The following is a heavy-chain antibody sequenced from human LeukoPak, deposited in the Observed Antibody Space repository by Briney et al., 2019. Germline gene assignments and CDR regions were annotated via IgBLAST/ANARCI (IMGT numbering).Heavy chain of an antibody. CDR2: IIPIFGTA. CDR1: GGTFSSYA. J-gene: IGHJ4*02. D-gene: IGHD2-2*01. CDR3: ARVWAYCSSTSCFDY. V-gene: IGHV1-69*06. Sequence: ASVKVSCKASGGTFSSYAISWVRQAPGQGLEWMGGIIPIFGTANYAQKFQGRVTITADKSTSTAYMELSSLRSEDTAVYYCARVWAYCSSTSCFDYWGQGTLVTVSS.